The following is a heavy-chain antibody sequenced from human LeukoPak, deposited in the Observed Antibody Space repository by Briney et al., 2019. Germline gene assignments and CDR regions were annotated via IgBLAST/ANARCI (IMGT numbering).Heavy chain of an antibody. CDR1: GFTVSSNY. J-gene: IGHJ4*02. V-gene: IGHV3-66*01. Sequence: GGSLRLSCAASGFTVSSNYMSWVRQAPGKGLEWVSVIYSGGSTYYAESVKGRFTISRDNSKNTLFLQMNGLRAEDTAVYYCARGSSGTYDMGYWGQGTLVTVSS. CDR3: ARGSSGTYDMGY. CDR2: IYSGGST. D-gene: IGHD1-26*01.